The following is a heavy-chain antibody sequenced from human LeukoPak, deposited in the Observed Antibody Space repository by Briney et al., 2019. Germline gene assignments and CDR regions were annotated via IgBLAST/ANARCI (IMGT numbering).Heavy chain of an antibody. CDR2: ISWNSGSI. CDR3: AKVGSSGWFFDY. J-gene: IGHJ4*02. CDR1: GFTFDDYA. D-gene: IGHD6-19*01. V-gene: IGHV3-9*01. Sequence: GRSLRLSCAASGFTFDDYAMHWVRQAPGKCLEWVSGISWNSGSIGYADSVKGRFTISRDNAKNSLYLQMNSLRAEDTALYYCAKVGSSGWFFDYWGQGTLVTVSS.